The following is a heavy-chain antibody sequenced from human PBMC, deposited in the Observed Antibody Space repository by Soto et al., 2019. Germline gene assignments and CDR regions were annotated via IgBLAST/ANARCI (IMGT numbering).Heavy chain of an antibody. V-gene: IGHV3-48*01. CDR3: ARHPERIAEIGWFDP. CDR2: ISSSSSTI. Sequence: EVQLVESGGGLVQPGGSLRLSCAASGFTFSSYSMNWVRQAPGKGLEWVSYISSSSSTIYYADSVKGRFTISGDNAKNSRYLQMNSLRPEDTAVYYCARHPERIAEIGWFDPWGQGTLVTVSS. D-gene: IGHD6-13*01. J-gene: IGHJ5*02. CDR1: GFTFSSYS.